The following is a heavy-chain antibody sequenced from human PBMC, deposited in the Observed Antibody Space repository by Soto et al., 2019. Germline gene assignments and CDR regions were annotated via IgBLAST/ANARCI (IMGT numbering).Heavy chain of an antibody. CDR1: GFTFSSYS. D-gene: IGHD3-22*01. V-gene: IGHV3-30*03. CDR3: ARDLEDYYDSSGYTL. J-gene: IGHJ4*02. Sequence: VGSLRLSCAASGFTFSSYSMNWVRQAPGKGLEWVAVISYDGSNKYYADSVKGRFTISRDNSKNTLYLQMNSLRAEDTAVYYCARDLEDYYDSSGYTLWGQGTLVTVSS. CDR2: ISYDGSNK.